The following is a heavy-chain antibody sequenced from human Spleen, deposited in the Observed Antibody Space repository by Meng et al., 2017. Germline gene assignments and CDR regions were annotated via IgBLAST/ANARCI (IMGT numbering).Heavy chain of an antibody. CDR2: IYHGGST. CDR1: GYSIRSNYY. V-gene: IGHV4-38-2*02. CDR3: ARDSGIAATDY. D-gene: IGHD6-25*01. Sequence: SETLSLTCTVSGYSIRSNYYWGWIRQPPGTGLEWIGSIYHGGSTYYNPSLKSRVTISVDTSKNQFSLKLSSVTAADTAVYYCARDSGIAATDYWGQGTLVTVSS. J-gene: IGHJ4*02.